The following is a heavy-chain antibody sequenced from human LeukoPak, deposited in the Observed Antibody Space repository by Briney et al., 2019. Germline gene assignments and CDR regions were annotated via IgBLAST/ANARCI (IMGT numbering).Heavy chain of an antibody. CDR2: MRSDGSDK. J-gene: IGHJ4*02. CDR3: GKHDSSSDY. V-gene: IGHV3-30*02. CDR1: GFIFSTYG. Sequence: PGGSLGLSCAASGFIFSTYGMHWVRQAPGKGLEWVAFMRSDGSDKSYAGSVMGRFTISRDNSKNTLYLQMNTLRAEDTAVYYCGKHDSSSDYWGQGTLVTVSS. D-gene: IGHD3-22*01.